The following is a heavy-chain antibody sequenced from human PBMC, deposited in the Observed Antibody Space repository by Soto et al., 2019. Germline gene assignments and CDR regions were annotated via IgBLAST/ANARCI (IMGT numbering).Heavy chain of an antibody. CDR3: ARDRGGACSGGSCYSF. CDR1: GFRFSIYA. CDR2: ISYDGSNK. J-gene: IGHJ4*02. Sequence: VGSLRLSCAASGFRFSIYAMHWVRQAPGKGLEWVSVISYDGSNKYYTDSVKGRFTISRDNSKNTVYLQMNSLRAEDTAVYYCARDRGGACSGGSCYSFWGQGTLVTVSS. D-gene: IGHD2-15*01. V-gene: IGHV3-30-3*01.